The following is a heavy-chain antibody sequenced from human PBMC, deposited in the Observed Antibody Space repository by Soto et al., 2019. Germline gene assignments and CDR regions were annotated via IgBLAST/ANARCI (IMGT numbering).Heavy chain of an antibody. CDR3: VKRLNLDYKSAWLYFDY. CDR2: IYYSGST. D-gene: IGHD6-19*01. J-gene: IGHJ4*02. Sequence: PSETLSLACSVPGDSISRGDYYWICTRQTPVKGLALIGYIYYSGSTYYNPSLKSRVTISVDTSKIQSSLKLSSVTAADMALDYCVKRLNLDYKSAWLYFDYWGQGNVVTVSS. CDR1: GDSISRGDYY. V-gene: IGHV4-30-4*01.